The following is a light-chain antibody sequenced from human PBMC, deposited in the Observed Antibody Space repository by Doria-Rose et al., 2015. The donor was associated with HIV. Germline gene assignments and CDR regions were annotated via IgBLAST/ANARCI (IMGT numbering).Light chain of an antibody. Sequence: SPGERATLSCRASQSVSSYLAWYQQKPGQAPRLLIYDASNRATGIPARFRGSGSGTDFTLTISSLEPEDFAVYYCQQRSSFGQGTRLEIK. CDR3: QQRSS. CDR2: DAS. V-gene: IGKV3-11*01. J-gene: IGKJ5*01. CDR1: QSVSSY.